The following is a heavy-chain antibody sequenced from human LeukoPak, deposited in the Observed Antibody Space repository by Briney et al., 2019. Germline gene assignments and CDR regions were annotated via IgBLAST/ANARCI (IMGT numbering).Heavy chain of an antibody. CDR3: RRDIYTRTNWYMGQGWFDP. V-gene: IGHV3-74*01. Sequence: GGSLRLSCAASGISFSSHWMHWVRQAPGKGLVWVAHISRDGSSTTYAASVKGRFTISRDNAKNTPFLQLNILRAEDTAVYYCRRDIYTRTNWYMGQGWFDPWGPGTLVTVSS. D-gene: IGHD6-13*01. CDR1: GISFSSHW. J-gene: IGHJ5*02. CDR2: ISRDGSST.